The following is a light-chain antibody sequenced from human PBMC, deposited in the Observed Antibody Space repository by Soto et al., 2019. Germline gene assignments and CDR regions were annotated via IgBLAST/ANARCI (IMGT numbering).Light chain of an antibody. Sequence: GDRVTITCRASQDISSYLAWYRQKAGKAPELLIEAASTLQSGVPSRVSGSGSGTDFALTISSLQPEDFATYYCQQLKRYPLSFGGGTKVEIK. V-gene: IGKV1-9*01. J-gene: IGKJ4*01. CDR3: QQLKRYPLS. CDR1: QDISSY. CDR2: AAS.